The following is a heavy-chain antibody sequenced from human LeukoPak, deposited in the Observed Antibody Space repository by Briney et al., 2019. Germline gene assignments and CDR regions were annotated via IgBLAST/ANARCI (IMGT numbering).Heavy chain of an antibody. Sequence: SETLSLTCTVSGGSISSGGYYWSWIRQPPGKGLEWIGYIYHSGSTYYNPSLKSRVTISVDRSKNQFSLKLSSVTAADTAVYYCARQGRGSSAGFDYWGQGTLVTVSS. D-gene: IGHD6-13*01. CDR3: ARQGRGSSAGFDY. V-gene: IGHV4-30-2*01. J-gene: IGHJ4*02. CDR1: GGSISSGGYY. CDR2: IYHSGST.